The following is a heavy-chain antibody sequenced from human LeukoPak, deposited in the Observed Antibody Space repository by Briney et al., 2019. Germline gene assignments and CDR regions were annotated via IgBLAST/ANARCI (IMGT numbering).Heavy chain of an antibody. CDR1: GFTFRSCA. D-gene: IGHD3-10*01. V-gene: IGHV3-21*01. Sequence: PGGSLRLSCAASGFTFRSCAMNWVRQAPGKGLEWVSSINSNSNYMSYADSVKGRFTISRDNAKNSLYLQMTSLRAEDTAVYYCARSEFEAFDMWGQGTMVTVSS. J-gene: IGHJ3*02. CDR3: ARSEFEAFDM. CDR2: INSNSNYM.